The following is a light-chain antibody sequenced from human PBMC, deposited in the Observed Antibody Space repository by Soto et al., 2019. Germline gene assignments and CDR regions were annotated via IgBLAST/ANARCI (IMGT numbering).Light chain of an antibody. CDR1: QGVTTN. CDR3: QQYNNWPFS. V-gene: IGKV3-15*01. Sequence: EIVMTQSPATLSVSPGERATLSCMAAQGVTTNFAWYQQKSGQSPRLLIYDVSNRATGVPARFSGSGSETGFTLTISGLRSEDSAVYFCQQYNNWPFSFGQGTRLEI. J-gene: IGKJ5*01. CDR2: DVS.